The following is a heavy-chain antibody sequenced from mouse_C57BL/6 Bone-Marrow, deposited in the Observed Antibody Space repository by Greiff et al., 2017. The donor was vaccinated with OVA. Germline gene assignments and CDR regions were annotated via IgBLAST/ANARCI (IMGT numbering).Heavy chain of an antibody. V-gene: IGHV14-4*01. J-gene: IGHJ2*01. D-gene: IGHD2-3*01. CDR1: GINIKDDY. CDR3: DGYYY. Sequence: VQLQQSGAELVRPGASVKLSCTASGINIKDDYMHWVKQRPEQGLEWIGWIDPENGDTEYASKFKGKATIPVDTASNTAYLQLSSLTSEDTAVYYCDGYYYWGQGTTLTVSA. CDR2: IDPENGDT.